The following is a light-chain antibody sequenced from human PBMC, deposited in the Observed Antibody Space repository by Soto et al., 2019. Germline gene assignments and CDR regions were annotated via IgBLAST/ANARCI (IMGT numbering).Light chain of an antibody. CDR3: QSYDSRLSGWV. V-gene: IGLV1-40*01. CDR1: SSNIGAPYD. J-gene: IGLJ2*01. CDR2: GDS. Sequence: QSVLTQPPSVSGAPGQRVTISCTGSSSNIGAPYDVHWYQQLPGTAPKVLISGDSNRPSGVPDRFSGSKSGTSASLAITGLQAEDEADYYCQSYDSRLSGWVFGGGTKLTVL.